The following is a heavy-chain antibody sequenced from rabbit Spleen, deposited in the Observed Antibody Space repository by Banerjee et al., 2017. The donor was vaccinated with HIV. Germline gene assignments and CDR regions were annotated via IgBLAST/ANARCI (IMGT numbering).Heavy chain of an antibody. CDR2: INTATTKA. Sequence: QEQLEESGGGLVKPEGSLTLTCKASGFSFSDRDVMCWVRQAPGKGLEWIACINTATTKAVYANWAKGRLTISKTSSTTVTLQMTSLTGADTATYFCGRDLAGAIGWNFNLWGPGTLVTVS. V-gene: IGHV1S45*01. CDR3: GRDLAGAIGWNFNL. CDR1: GFSFSDRDV. D-gene: IGHD4-1*01. J-gene: IGHJ4*01.